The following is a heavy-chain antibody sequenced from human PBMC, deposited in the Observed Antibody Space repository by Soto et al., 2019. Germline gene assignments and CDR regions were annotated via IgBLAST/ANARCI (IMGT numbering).Heavy chain of an antibody. Sequence: EVQLVESGGNLVQPGRSLRLSCVASGFTFDDYAMHWVRQVPGKGLEWVSGISWTSGGIGYADSVKGRFTISRDNAKNSLYLQMNSLRAEDTALYYCAKDLRDPWFGELFYYGMDVWGQGTTVTVSS. J-gene: IGHJ6*02. V-gene: IGHV3-9*01. CDR3: AKDLRDPWFGELFYYGMDV. CDR2: ISWTSGGI. CDR1: GFTFDDYA. D-gene: IGHD3-10*01.